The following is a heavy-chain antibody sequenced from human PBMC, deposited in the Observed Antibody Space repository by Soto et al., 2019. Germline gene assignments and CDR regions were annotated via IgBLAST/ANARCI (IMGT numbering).Heavy chain of an antibody. D-gene: IGHD2-2*01. CDR2: INTYNGNT. CDR1: GYTFTSYG. J-gene: IGHJ6*04. Sequence: ASVKVSCKASGYTFTSYGINWVRQAPGQGLEWMGWINTYNGNTNYAQNLQGRVTMTTDTSTSTAYMELRSLRSDDTAVYYCARQYCGSTSCSSYYGMDVWGKGTTVTVSS. CDR3: ARQYCGSTSCSSYYGMDV. V-gene: IGHV1-18*01.